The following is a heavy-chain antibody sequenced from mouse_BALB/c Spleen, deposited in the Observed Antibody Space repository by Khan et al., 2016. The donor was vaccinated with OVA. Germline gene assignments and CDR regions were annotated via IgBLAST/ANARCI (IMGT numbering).Heavy chain of an antibody. Sequence: QVQLKQSGPGLVAHSQSLSITCTVPGFSSVPYGVSWVRQPPGMRWELPVVIWGAGTTNFHSILKSRLIISQDTSESQVILKLNNLLTDDTATYYCAIIYYGLAWFTYWSQENQVTVSA. J-gene: IGHJ3*01. CDR2: IWGAGTT. CDR3: AIIYYGLAWFTY. CDR1: GFSSVPYG. D-gene: IGHD1-2*01. V-gene: IGHV2-3*01.